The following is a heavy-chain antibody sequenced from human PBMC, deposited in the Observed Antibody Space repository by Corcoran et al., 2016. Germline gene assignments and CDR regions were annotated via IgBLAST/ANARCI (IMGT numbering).Heavy chain of an antibody. Sequence: EVQLVESGGGLVQPGGSLRLSCAVSRFTFTTYWMSWVRQAPAKGLAWVSNIKGDGSERHNVDSVKGRFTISRDNAKNSLYLQMNSLRAEDTDVYYGARDCVWSSSDCGGFDIWGQGTMVTASS. CDR2: IKGDGSER. D-gene: IGHD4-17*01. V-gene: IGHV3-7*01. J-gene: IGHJ3*02. CDR1: RFTFTTYW. CDR3: ARDCVWSSSDCGGFDI.